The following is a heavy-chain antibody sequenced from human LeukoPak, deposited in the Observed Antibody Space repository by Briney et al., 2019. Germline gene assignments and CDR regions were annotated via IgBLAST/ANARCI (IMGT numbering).Heavy chain of an antibody. Sequence: PSETLSLTCTVSGDSINSNNYYWGWIRQPPGKGLEWIGSIYDSGSTYYNPSLKSRVTISVDTSKNQFSLKLSSVTAADTAVYYCARLAYCGGDCFTDAFDIWGQGTMVTVSP. CDR1: GDSINSNNYY. CDR3: ARLAYCGGDCFTDAFDI. V-gene: IGHV4-39*07. J-gene: IGHJ3*02. D-gene: IGHD2-21*02. CDR2: IYDSGST.